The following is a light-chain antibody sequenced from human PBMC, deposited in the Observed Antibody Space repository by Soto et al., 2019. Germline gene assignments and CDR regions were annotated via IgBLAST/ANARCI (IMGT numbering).Light chain of an antibody. Sequence: MMTQSPGTLSVSPGERATLSCRASQSVGSNLAWYQQKPGQAPRLLIYGASTRATGIPARFSGSGSGTQFTLTISSLQSEDFAVYYCQQYNQWPPWTFGQGTKVEIK. CDR2: GAS. CDR3: QQYNQWPPWT. V-gene: IGKV3-15*01. CDR1: QSVGSN. J-gene: IGKJ1*01.